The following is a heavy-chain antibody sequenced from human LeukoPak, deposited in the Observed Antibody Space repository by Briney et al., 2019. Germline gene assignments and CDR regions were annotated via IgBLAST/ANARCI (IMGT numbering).Heavy chain of an antibody. V-gene: IGHV1-46*03. J-gene: IGHJ4*02. D-gene: IGHD5-12*01. CDR3: ATRGYSGYGIFDY. CDR2: INPSGGST. CDR1: GYTFTSYY. Sequence: GASVKVSCKASGYTFTSYYMHWVRQAPGQGLEWMGIINPSGGSTSYAQKFQGRVTMTRDTSTSTVYMELSSLRAEDTAVYYCATRGYSGYGIFDYWGQGTLVTVSS.